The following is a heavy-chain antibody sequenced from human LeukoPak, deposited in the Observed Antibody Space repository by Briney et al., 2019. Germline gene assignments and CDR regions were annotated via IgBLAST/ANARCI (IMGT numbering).Heavy chain of an antibody. CDR2: INPSGGST. V-gene: IGHV1-46*01. J-gene: IGHJ5*02. CDR1: GDTFTSYY. Sequence: ASVKVSCKASGDTFTSYYMQRVRQAPGQGLEWMGIINPSGGSTSYAQKFQGRVTMTRDMSTSTVYMELSSLRSEDTAVYYCAREGDEGSSWFDPWGQGTLVTVSS. D-gene: IGHD2-15*01. CDR3: AREGDEGSSWFDP.